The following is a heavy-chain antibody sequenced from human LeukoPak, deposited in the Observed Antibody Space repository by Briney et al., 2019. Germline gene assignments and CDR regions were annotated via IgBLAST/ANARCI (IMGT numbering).Heavy chain of an antibody. CDR2: INPSGGST. D-gene: IGHD6-6*01. CDR3: ARDWGVSARPGYMDV. CDR1: EYTFTGYY. J-gene: IGHJ6*03. Sequence: ASVKVSCKSSEYTFTGYYMHWVRQAPGQGLEWMGIINPSGGSTSYAQKFQGRVTMTRDTSTSTVYMELSSLRSEDTAVDYCARDWGVSARPGYMDVWGKGTIVTVSS. V-gene: IGHV1-46*01.